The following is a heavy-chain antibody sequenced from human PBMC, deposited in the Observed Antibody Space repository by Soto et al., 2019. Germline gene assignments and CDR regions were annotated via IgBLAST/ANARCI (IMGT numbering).Heavy chain of an antibody. CDR1: GFTFSSNA. Sequence: EVQLLESGGGLVQPGGSLRLSCAASGFTFSSNAMSWVRQAPGKGLEWVSAISGTTDNTYYADSVKGRFTISRDNSKNTLYLKMNSLRAEDTALYYCARSLRGVIIDFDSWGQGTLVTVSS. J-gene: IGHJ4*02. CDR3: ARSLRGVIIDFDS. V-gene: IGHV3-23*01. D-gene: IGHD3-10*01. CDR2: ISGTTDNT.